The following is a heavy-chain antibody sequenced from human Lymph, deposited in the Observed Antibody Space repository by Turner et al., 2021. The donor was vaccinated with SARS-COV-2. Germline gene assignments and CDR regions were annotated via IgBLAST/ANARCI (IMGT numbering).Heavy chain of an antibody. CDR3: ASVVVLRPASFDY. D-gene: IGHD2-8*01. CDR2: IDYSGST. J-gene: IGHJ4*02. CDR1: GGSISSGAYY. V-gene: IGHV4-30-4*01. Sequence: QVQLQESGPGLVKPSQTLSLTCTVSGGSISSGAYYWSWIRQPPGKGLEWIGYIDYSGSTYYTPSRKSRVTISEDPSKSQFSLKLSSVTAADAAVYYGASVVVLRPASFDYWGQGTLVTVSS.